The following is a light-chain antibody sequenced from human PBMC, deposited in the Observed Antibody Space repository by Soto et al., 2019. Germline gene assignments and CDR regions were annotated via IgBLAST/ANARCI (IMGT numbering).Light chain of an antibody. CDR1: QSVSGGS. CDR2: ALS. CDR3: QLYGTSPGFT. J-gene: IGKJ3*01. Sequence: EIVLTQSPGTLSLSPGERATLSCRASQSVSGGSVAWYQQKPGQAPRLLIYALSRRATGVPDRFSGSGSGTDFALTISRLEPEDFAVYYCQLYGTSPGFTFGPGTKVDIK. V-gene: IGKV3-20*01.